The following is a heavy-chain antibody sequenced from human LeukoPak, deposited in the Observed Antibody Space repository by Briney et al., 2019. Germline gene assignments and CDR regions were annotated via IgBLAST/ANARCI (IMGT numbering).Heavy chain of an antibody. J-gene: IGHJ4*02. D-gene: IGHD5-18*01. V-gene: IGHV3-33*01. Sequence: PGGSLRLSCAASGFIFSTYGMHWVRQAPGKGLEWVAVIWYDGSRKEYAESGKGRFTISRDNSKNTLYLQMNSLRVEDTAVYYCARAEYSYGDFDNWGQGTLVTVSS. CDR1: GFIFSTYG. CDR2: IWYDGSRK. CDR3: ARAEYSYGDFDN.